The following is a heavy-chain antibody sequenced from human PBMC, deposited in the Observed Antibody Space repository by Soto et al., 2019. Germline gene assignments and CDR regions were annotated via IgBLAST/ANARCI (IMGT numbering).Heavy chain of an antibody. CDR3: AKSVGWELSY. D-gene: IGHD1-26*01. J-gene: IGHJ4*02. Sequence: GGSLRLSCAASGFTFSSYGMHWVRQAPGKGLEWVAVISYDGSNKYYADSVKGRFTISRDNSKNTLYLQMNSLRAEDTAVYYCAKSVGWELSYWGQGTLVTVSS. CDR2: ISYDGSNK. CDR1: GFTFSSYG. V-gene: IGHV3-30*18.